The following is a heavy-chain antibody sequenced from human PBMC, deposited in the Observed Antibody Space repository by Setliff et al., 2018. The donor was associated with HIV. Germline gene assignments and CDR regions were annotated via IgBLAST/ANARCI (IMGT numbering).Heavy chain of an antibody. Sequence: PGGSLRLSCASSGFIFGDYAMSWVRQAPGKGLEWVGVIRSRACGGTTDYAASVKGRFTISRDVSKSIAYLQMNSLKTEDTAFYYCARDRLVHFGSGSLSWGQGTLVTVSS. CDR1: GFIFGDYA. CDR3: ARDRLVHFGSGSLS. J-gene: IGHJ4*02. V-gene: IGHV3-49*04. CDR2: IRSRACGGTT. D-gene: IGHD3-10*01.